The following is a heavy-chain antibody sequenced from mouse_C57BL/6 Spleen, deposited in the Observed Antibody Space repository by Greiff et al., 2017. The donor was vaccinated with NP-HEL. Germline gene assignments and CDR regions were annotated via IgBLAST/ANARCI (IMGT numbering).Heavy chain of an antibody. CDR1: GFTFSSYA. J-gene: IGHJ3*01. CDR3: ARNYGRWFAY. Sequence: EVHLVESGGGLVKPGGSLKLSCAASGFTFSSYAMSWVRQTPEKRLEWVATISDGGSYTYYPDNVKGRFTISRDNAKNNLYLQMSHLKSEDTAMYYCARNYGRWFAYWGQGTLVTVSA. D-gene: IGHD1-1*01. V-gene: IGHV5-4*01. CDR2: ISDGGSYT.